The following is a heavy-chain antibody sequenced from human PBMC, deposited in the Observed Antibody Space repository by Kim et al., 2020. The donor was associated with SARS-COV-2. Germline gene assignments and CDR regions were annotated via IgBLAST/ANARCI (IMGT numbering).Heavy chain of an antibody. CDR3: AREGPYGSGCYYTGGDYFDY. V-gene: IGHV3-33*01. CDR2: IWYDGSNK. Sequence: GGSLRLSCAASGFTFSSYGMHWVRQAPGKGLEWVAVIWYDGSNKYYADSVKGRFTISRDNSKNTLYLQMNSLRAEDTAVYYCAREGPYGSGCYYTGGDYFDYWGQGTLVTVSS. D-gene: IGHD3-10*01. J-gene: IGHJ4*02. CDR1: GFTFSSYG.